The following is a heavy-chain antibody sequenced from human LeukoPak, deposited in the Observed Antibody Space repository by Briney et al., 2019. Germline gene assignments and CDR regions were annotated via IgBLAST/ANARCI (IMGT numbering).Heavy chain of an antibody. Sequence: SETLSLTCTVSGGSISPYYWSWIRQSPGKGLEWIGYIYYSGSTNYNPSLQSRVTISVDTSKNQFSLKLSSVTAADTAVYYCARHTPILTGYPFDYWGQGTLVTVSS. V-gene: IGHV4-59*08. CDR3: ARHTPILTGYPFDY. CDR2: IYYSGST. CDR1: GGSISPYY. D-gene: IGHD3-9*01. J-gene: IGHJ4*02.